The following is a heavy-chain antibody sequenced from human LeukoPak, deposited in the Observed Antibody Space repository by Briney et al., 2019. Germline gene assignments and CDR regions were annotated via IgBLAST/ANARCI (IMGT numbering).Heavy chain of an antibody. CDR1: EFSVSSNY. CDR2: IYSGGST. CDR3: AIMTTSGLPQG. V-gene: IGHV3-66*01. J-gene: IGHJ4*02. Sequence: SGGSLRLSCTVSEFSVSSNYMSWVRQPPGKGLEWVSVIYSGGSTYYADSVKGRFTISRDNAKNSLYLQMNSLRAEDTAVYYCAIMTTSGLPQGWGQGTLVTVSS. D-gene: IGHD4-11*01.